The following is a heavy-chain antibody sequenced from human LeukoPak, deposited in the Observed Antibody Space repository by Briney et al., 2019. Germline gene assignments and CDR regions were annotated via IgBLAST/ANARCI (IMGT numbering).Heavy chain of an antibody. J-gene: IGHJ6*02. D-gene: IGHD1-26*01. V-gene: IGHV1-8*01. CDR3: ARGPTELTYYYYYGMDV. Sequence: ASVKVSCKASGYTFTSYDINWVRQATGQGLEWMGWMNPNSGNTGNAQKFQGRVTMTRNTSISTAYMELSSLRSEDTAVYYCARGPTELTYYYYYGMDVWGQGTTVTVSS. CDR2: MNPNSGNT. CDR1: GYTFTSYD.